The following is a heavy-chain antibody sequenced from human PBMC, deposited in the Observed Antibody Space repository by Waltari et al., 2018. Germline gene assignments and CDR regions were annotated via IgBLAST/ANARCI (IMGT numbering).Heavy chain of an antibody. CDR1: GFTFSSYA. V-gene: IGHV3-23*01. Sequence: EVQLLESGGGLGQPGGSLRRSCAASGFTFSSYAMSWVRQAPGKGLEWVSAISGGGGSTYYADSVKGRFTISIDNSKNTLYLQMNRLRAEDTAVYYCAKDLPYPVVVAATRWFDPWGQGTLVTVSS. CDR2: ISGGGGST. J-gene: IGHJ5*02. CDR3: AKDLPYPVVVAATRWFDP. D-gene: IGHD2-15*01.